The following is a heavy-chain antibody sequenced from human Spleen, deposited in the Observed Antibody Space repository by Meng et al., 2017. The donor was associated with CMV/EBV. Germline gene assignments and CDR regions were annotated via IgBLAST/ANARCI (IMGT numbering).Heavy chain of an antibody. CDR3: AKTGSSWFSED. J-gene: IGHJ4*02. CDR1: DFTFRAYA. D-gene: IGHD6-13*01. Sequence: LSCSASDFTFRAYAMHCVRQAPGKVLGWVAVISYDGSNKYYADSVKGRFTISRDNSKKTLYLQMNSLRAEDTAVYYCAKTGSSWFSEDWGQGTLVTVSS. V-gene: IGHV3-30*04. CDR2: ISYDGSNK.